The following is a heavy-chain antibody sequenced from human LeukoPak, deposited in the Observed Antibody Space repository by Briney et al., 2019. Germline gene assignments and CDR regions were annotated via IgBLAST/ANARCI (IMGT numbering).Heavy chain of an antibody. J-gene: IGHJ4*02. CDR3: ARDLPAGSSGYVY. D-gene: IGHD6-19*01. Sequence: GASVKLSCKASGYTFTSYTIPSGRQAPGQRLEWVGGINAANGNTKYSQKFQGRVTITRDTSASTAYMELSSLRSEGTAVYYCARDLPAGSSGYVYWGQGTLVTVSS. V-gene: IGHV1-3*01. CDR1: GYTFTSYT. CDR2: INAANGNT.